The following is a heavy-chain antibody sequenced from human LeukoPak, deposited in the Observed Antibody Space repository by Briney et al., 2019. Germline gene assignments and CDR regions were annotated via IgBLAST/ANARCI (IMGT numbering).Heavy chain of an antibody. CDR1: GVSISSSY. J-gene: IGHJ4*02. CDR2: IYYSGST. D-gene: IGHD6-19*01. CDR3: ARHYSGGPQYFDY. V-gene: IGHV4-59*08. Sequence: SETLSLTCTVSGVSISSSYWTWIRQPPGKGLEWIGCIYYSGSTNYNPSLKSRVTISVDTSKNQFSLHLSSVTAADTAVYYCARHYSGGPQYFDYWGQGTLVTVSS.